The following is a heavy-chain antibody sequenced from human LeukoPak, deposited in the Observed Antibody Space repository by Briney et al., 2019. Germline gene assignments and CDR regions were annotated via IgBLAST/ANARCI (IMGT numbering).Heavy chain of an antibody. CDR3: ARVPHRGTIVELPGTILDAFDI. CDR2: INPNSGGT. V-gene: IGHV1-2*02. CDR1: GYTFTVTGYY. D-gene: IGHD1-7*01. J-gene: IGHJ3*02. Sequence: ASVKVSCKVSGYTFTVTGYYIHWVRRAPGQGLEWMGWINPNSGGTNYAQRFQGRITMTRDTSISTAYMELSSLRSDDTALYYCARVPHRGTIVELPGTILDAFDIWSQGTVVTVSS.